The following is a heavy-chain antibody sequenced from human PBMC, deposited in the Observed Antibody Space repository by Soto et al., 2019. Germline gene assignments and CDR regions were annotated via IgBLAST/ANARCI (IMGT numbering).Heavy chain of an antibody. V-gene: IGHV4-34*01. D-gene: IGHD1-1*01. CDR1: GGSFSGYY. CDR3: ARGRKTGTTHGTFDY. Sequence: QVQLQQWGAGLLKPSETLSLTCAVYGGSFSGYYWSWIRQPPGKGLEWIGEINHSGSTNYNPSLKSRVTISVDTSKNQFSLKLSSVTAADTAVYYCARGRKTGTTHGTFDYWGQGTLVTVSS. CDR2: INHSGST. J-gene: IGHJ4*02.